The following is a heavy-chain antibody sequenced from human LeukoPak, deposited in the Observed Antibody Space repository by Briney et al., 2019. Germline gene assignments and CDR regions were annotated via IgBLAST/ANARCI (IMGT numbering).Heavy chain of an antibody. J-gene: IGHJ3*02. CDR3: ARHGRGWTGYSSSWYMVVSAFDI. CDR1: GGSISSYY. V-gene: IGHV4-59*08. Sequence: KSSETLSLTCTVSGGSISSYYWSWIRQPPGKGLEWIGYIYYSGSTNYNPSLKSRVTISVDTSKNQFSLKLSSVTAADTAVYYCARHGRGWTGYSSSWYMVVSAFDIWGQGTMVTVSS. CDR2: IYYSGST. D-gene: IGHD6-13*01.